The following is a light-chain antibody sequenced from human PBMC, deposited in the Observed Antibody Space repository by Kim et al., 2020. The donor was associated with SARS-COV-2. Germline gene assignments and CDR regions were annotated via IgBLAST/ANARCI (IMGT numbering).Light chain of an antibody. CDR1: NIGSKS. J-gene: IGLJ2*01. Sequence: SYELTQPPSVSVAPGKTARITCGGNNIGSKSVHWYQQKPGQAPILVIYYDSDRPSGIPERFSGSNSGNTATLTICRVEAGDEADYYCQVWDSSSDHVVFGGGTQLTVL. V-gene: IGLV3-21*04. CDR2: YDS. CDR3: QVWDSSSDHVV.